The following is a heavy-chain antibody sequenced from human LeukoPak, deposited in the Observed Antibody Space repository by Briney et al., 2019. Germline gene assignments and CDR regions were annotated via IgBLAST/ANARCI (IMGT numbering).Heavy chain of an antibody. V-gene: IGHV4-39*01. CDR3: ARGLGYGSGSYAGPPIPFDY. CDR2: IYYSGST. J-gene: IGHJ4*02. D-gene: IGHD3-10*01. CDR1: GGSISSSSSY. Sequence: SETLSLTCTVFGGSISSSSSYWGWIRQPPGKGLEWIGSIYYSGSTYYNPSLKSRVTISVDTSKNQFSLKLSSVSAADTAVYYCARGLGYGSGSYAGPPIPFDYWGQGTLVTVSS.